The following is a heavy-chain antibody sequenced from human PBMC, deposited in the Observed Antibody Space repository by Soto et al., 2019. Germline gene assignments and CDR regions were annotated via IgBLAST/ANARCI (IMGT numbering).Heavy chain of an antibody. CDR2: ISASGGAT. D-gene: IGHD1-26*01. V-gene: IGHV3-23*01. CDR1: GFTFSSYA. Sequence: GGYLRLSCVASGFTFSSYAMSWVRQAPGKGLEWVAAISASGGATLHADSVKGRFTISRDNPKNTLHLQMNSLRAEDTAVYYCAKEVEGGRLYRGAFDYWGQGTQVTLSS. CDR3: AKEVEGGRLYRGAFDY. J-gene: IGHJ4*02.